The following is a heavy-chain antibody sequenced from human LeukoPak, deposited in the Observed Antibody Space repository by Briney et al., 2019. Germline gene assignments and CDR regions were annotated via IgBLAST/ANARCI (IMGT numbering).Heavy chain of an antibody. CDR3: ARLVDDYVWGSYLGY. CDR2: IYYSGST. Sequence: SETLSLTCTVSGGSISSYYWGWIRQPPGKGLEWIGSIYYSGSTYYNPSLKSRVTISVDTSKNQFSLKLSSVTAADTAVYYCARLVDDYVWGSYLGYWGQGTLVTVSS. J-gene: IGHJ4*02. CDR1: GGSISSYY. D-gene: IGHD3-16*02. V-gene: IGHV4-39*01.